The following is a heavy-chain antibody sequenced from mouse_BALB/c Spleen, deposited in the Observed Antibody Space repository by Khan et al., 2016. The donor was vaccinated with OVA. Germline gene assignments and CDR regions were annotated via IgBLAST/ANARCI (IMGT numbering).Heavy chain of an antibody. CDR3: ASHLTGSFAY. D-gene: IGHD4-1*01. J-gene: IGHJ3*01. CDR1: GFTFSSYS. Sequence: EVELVESGGDLVKPGGSLKLSCAASGFTFSSYSMSWVRQTPDKRLEWVATISSGGDYTYYPDNVKGRFTISRDNAKNTLYLQMSSLKSEDTAMYYCASHLTGSFAYWCQGILVTVSA. V-gene: IGHV5-6*01. CDR2: ISSGGDYT.